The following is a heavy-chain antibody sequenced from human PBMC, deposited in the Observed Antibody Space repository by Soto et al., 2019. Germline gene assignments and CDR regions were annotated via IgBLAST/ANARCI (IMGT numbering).Heavy chain of an antibody. CDR2: ISYSGNDI. J-gene: IGHJ4*02. CDR1: GFSFSDYY. V-gene: IGHV3-11*01. D-gene: IGHD2-2*01. CDR3: ARGILGPASMFGLFDF. Sequence: KTGGSLRLSCAASGFSFSDYYMTWIRQAPGKGLEWVSYISYSGNDIYYADSVKGRFTISRDNAKNSLYLQMNSLRAEDTAVFYCARGILGPASMFGLFDFWGQGTLVTVSS.